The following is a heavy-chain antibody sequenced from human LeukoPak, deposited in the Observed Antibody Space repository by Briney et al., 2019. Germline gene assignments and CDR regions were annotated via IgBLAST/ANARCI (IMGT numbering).Heavy chain of an antibody. Sequence: QPGGSLRLSCAVSGFTVSSNYMSWVRQAPGKGLEWVSVIYSGGSTYYADSVKGRFTISRDNAKNSLYLQMNSLRAEDTAVYYCARTYYYGSGSNDYWGQGTLVTVSS. CDR3: ARTYYYGSGSNDY. CDR1: GFTVSSNY. D-gene: IGHD3-10*01. V-gene: IGHV3-66*01. J-gene: IGHJ4*02. CDR2: IYSGGST.